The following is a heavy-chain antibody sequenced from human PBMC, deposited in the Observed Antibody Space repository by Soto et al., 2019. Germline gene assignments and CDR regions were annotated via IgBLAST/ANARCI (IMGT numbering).Heavy chain of an antibody. CDR1: GFTFSSYW. V-gene: IGHV3-74*01. D-gene: IGHD2-15*01. CDR2: ISGDDSMT. J-gene: IGHJ4*02. CDR3: ARVHRYCSGNSCSTFDN. Sequence: GGSLRLSCAASGFTFSSYWMHWVRQAPGEGLVWVSRISGDDSMTSYADSVRGRFTISRDNAKKTLYLQMNSLRADDTAVYYCARVHRYCSGNSCSTFDNWGQGTLVTVSS.